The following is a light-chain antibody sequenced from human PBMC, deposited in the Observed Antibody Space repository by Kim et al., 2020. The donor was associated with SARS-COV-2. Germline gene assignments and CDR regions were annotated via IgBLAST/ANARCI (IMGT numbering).Light chain of an antibody. J-gene: IGKJ1*01. V-gene: IGKV3-20*01. CDR3: QQYARSPKT. CDR2: DAS. CDR1: QSVSSNY. Sequence: SPGEKATLSCRASQSVSSNYLAWYQQKPGQAPRLLIYDASNRATGIPDRFSGSGSGTDFTLTISRLEPEDFAVYFCQQYARSPKTFGQGTKVDIK.